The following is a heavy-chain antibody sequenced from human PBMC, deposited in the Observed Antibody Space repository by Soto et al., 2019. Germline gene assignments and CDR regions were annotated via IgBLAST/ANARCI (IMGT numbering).Heavy chain of an antibody. CDR2: FSGSGGST. CDR1: GFTFSSYA. D-gene: IGHD1-7*01. V-gene: IGHV3-23*01. Sequence: EVQLLESGGGLVQPGGSLRLSCAASGFTFSSYAMSRVRQAPGKGLEWVSTFSGSGGSTYYADSVKGRFTISRDNSKNTLYLQMNSLRAEDTAIYYCAKDRITGTTGWFDPWGQGTLVTVSS. J-gene: IGHJ5*02. CDR3: AKDRITGTTGWFDP.